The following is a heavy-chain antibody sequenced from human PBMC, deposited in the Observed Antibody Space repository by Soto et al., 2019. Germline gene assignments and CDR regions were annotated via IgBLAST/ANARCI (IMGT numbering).Heavy chain of an antibody. V-gene: IGHV1-69*06. Sequence: QVQLVQSGAEVKKPGSSVKVSCKASGDIFRRYAISWVRQAPGQGLEWMGGIIPIFGAANYAQRFQGRVTITADKSTRTVYMELSSLRSEDTAVYCCARLGLYGFDYWGQGTLVTVSS. CDR1: GDIFRRYA. D-gene: IGHD3-10*01. CDR3: ARLGLYGFDY. CDR2: IIPIFGAA. J-gene: IGHJ4*02.